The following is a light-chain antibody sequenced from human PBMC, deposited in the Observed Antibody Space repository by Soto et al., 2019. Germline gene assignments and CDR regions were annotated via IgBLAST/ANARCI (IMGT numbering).Light chain of an antibody. CDR2: DVN. CDR3: SSYSKTSTPDV. J-gene: IGLJ1*01. Sequence: QSALTQPASVSGSPGQSITISCTGSTTDVGGYSYVSWYQQHPGKAPKLMIYDVNNRPSGVSDRFSGSKSGNTASLTISGLRAEDEADYYCSSYSKTSTPDVFGAGTKVTVL. CDR1: TTDVGGYSY. V-gene: IGLV2-14*01.